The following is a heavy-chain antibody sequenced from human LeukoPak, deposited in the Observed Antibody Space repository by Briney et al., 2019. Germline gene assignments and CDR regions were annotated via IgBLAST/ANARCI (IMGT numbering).Heavy chain of an antibody. V-gene: IGHV4-4*07. J-gene: IGHJ3*02. Sequence: SETLSLTCTVSGGSISSYYWSWIRQPAGKGLEWIGRIYTSGSTNYNPSLKSRVTMSVDTSKNQFSLMLSSVTAADTAVYYCARDETTYYDILTGYRTDAFDIWGQGTMVTVSS. CDR3: ARDETTYYDILTGYRTDAFDI. CDR1: GGSISSYY. D-gene: IGHD3-9*01. CDR2: IYTSGST.